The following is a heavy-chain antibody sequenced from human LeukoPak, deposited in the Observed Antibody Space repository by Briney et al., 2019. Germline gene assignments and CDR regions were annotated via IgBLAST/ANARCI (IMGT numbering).Heavy chain of an antibody. D-gene: IGHD3-10*01. CDR1: GGTFSTLA. J-gene: IGHJ3*02. CDR3: AKVRGSDAFDI. CDR2: IIPILGQT. Sequence: SVKVSCRASGGTFSTLAINWVRQAPGQGLEWMGRIIPILGQTNYALKFQGRVTVTADESTNTAYMDLSGLRSEDTAVFYCAKVRGSDAFDIWGQGTLVTVSS. V-gene: IGHV1-69*11.